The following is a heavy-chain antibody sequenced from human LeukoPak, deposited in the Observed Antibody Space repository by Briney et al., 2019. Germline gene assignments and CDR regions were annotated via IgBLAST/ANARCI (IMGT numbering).Heavy chain of an antibody. V-gene: IGHV3-11*01. CDR3: ARVDYSSGWYYFDY. D-gene: IGHD6-19*01. Sequence: GGSLRLSCAASGFTFSDYYMSWIRQAPGKGLEWVSYISSSGSTIYYADSVKGRFTISRDNAKNSLYLQMNSLRAEGTAVYYCARVDYSSGWYYFDYWGQGTLVTVSS. CDR2: ISSSGSTI. CDR1: GFTFSDYY. J-gene: IGHJ4*02.